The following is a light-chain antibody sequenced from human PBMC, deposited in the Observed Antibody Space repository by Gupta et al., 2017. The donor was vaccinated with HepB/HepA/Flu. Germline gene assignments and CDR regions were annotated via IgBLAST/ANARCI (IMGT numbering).Light chain of an antibody. CDR3: QQYNEWPPYT. CDR1: QSVSSN. V-gene: IGKV3-15*01. CDR2: GAS. J-gene: IGKJ2*01. Sequence: IVMTQSPGTLSVSPGERATLSCRASQSVSSNLAWYQQKPGQAPRLLIYGASTRATGIPARFSGSGSGTEFTLTIGSLQSEDFAVYYCQQYNEWPPYTFGQGTKLEIK.